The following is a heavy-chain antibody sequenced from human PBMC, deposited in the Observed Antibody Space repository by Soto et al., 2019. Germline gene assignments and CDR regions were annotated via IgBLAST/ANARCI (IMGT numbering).Heavy chain of an antibody. J-gene: IGHJ6*03. Sequence: SETLSLTCTVSGGSISSYYWSWIRQPPGKGLEWIGYIYYSGSTNYNPSLKSRVTISVDTSKNQFSLKLSSVTAADTAVYYCARLVSEANYDPMYRAYYYMDVWGKGTTVTVSS. CDR3: ARLVSEANYDPMYRAYYYMDV. V-gene: IGHV4-59*08. CDR1: GGSISSYY. D-gene: IGHD3-3*01. CDR2: IYYSGST.